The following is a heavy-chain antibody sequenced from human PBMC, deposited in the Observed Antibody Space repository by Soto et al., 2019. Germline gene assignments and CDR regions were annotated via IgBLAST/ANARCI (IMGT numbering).Heavy chain of an antibody. CDR2: INHSGST. D-gene: IGHD3-3*01. V-gene: IGHV4-34*01. J-gene: IGHJ3*02. Sequence: QVQLQQWGAGLLKPSETLSLTCAVYGGSFSGYYWSWIRQPPGKGLEWIGEINHSGSTNYNPSLKSRVTISVDTSKNQFSLKLSSVTAADTAVYYCAGLTYYDFWSGYSSSGGRYAFDIWGQGTMVTVSS. CDR1: GGSFSGYY. CDR3: AGLTYYDFWSGYSSSGGRYAFDI.